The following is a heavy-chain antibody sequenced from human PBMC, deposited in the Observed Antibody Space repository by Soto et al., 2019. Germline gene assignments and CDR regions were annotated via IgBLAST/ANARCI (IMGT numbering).Heavy chain of an antibody. CDR1: GFTFSSYG. CDR3: AKDLAAAGHHDAFDI. D-gene: IGHD6-13*01. CDR2: ISYDGSNK. Sequence: QVQLVESGGGVVQPGRSLRLSCAASGFTFSSYGMHWVRQAPGKGLEWVAVISYDGSNKYYADSVKGRFTISRDNSKNTLYLQMNRLRAEDTAVYYCAKDLAAAGHHDAFDIWGQGTMVTVSS. J-gene: IGHJ3*02. V-gene: IGHV3-30*18.